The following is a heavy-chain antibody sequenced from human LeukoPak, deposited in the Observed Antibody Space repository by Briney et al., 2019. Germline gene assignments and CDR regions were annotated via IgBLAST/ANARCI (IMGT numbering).Heavy chain of an antibody. J-gene: IGHJ4*02. CDR2: INPKSGDA. Sequence: ASVKVSCKASGGTFSSYAISWVRQAPGQGLEWMGWINPKSGDAKYGQAFQGRVTMTRDTSISTAYMELNRLRFDDTATYYCARGEYSNGYPYRLDSWGQGTLVTVSS. V-gene: IGHV1-2*02. CDR3: ARGEYSNGYPYRLDS. D-gene: IGHD3-16*01. CDR1: GGTFSSYA.